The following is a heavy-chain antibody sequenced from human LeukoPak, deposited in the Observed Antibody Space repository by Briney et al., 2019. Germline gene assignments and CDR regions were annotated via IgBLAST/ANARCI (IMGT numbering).Heavy chain of an antibody. D-gene: IGHD1-14*01. CDR3: ARARAGTGDAFDI. CDR1: GGSISSSSYY. J-gene: IGHJ3*02. CDR2: IYYSGST. V-gene: IGHV4-39*07. Sequence: SETLSLTCTVSGGSISSSSYYWGWIRQPPGKGLEWIGSIYYSGSTYYNPSLKSRVTISVDTSKNQFSLKLSSVTAADTAVYYCARARAGTGDAFDIWGQGTMVTVSS.